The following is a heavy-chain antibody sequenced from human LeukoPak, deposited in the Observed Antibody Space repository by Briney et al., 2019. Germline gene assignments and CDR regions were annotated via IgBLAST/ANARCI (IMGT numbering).Heavy chain of an antibody. CDR3: ARGQRYYDSSGYYSTIDY. Sequence: ASVKVSCKASGGTFSSYAISWVRQAPGQGLEWMGGIIPIFGTANYAQKFQGRVTMTRDTSTSTVYMELSSLRSEDTAVYYCARGQRYYDSSGYYSTIDYWGQGTLVTVSS. CDR2: IIPIFGTA. CDR1: GGTFSSYA. D-gene: IGHD3-22*01. J-gene: IGHJ4*02. V-gene: IGHV1-69*05.